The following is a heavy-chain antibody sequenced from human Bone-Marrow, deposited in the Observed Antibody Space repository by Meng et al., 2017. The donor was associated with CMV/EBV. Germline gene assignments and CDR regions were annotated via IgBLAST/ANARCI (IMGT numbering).Heavy chain of an antibody. CDR1: DGSISTYY. V-gene: IGHV4-34*01. CDR3: ARGAMVTRY. J-gene: IGHJ4*02. D-gene: IGHD5-18*01. CDR2: INHSGST. Sequence: SETLSLTCIVSDGSISTYYWSWIRQPPGKGLEWIGEINHSGSTNYNPSLKSRVTISVDTSKNQFSLKLSSVTAADTAVYYCARGAMVTRYWGQGTLVTVSS.